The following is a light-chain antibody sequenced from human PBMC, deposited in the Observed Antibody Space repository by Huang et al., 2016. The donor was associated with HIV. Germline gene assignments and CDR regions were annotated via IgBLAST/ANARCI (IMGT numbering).Light chain of an antibody. CDR1: QSVSSY. CDR3: QQRSNWPMYT. CDR2: EAS. V-gene: IGKV3-11*01. Sequence: EIVLTQSPATLSLSPGERATLSCRASQSVSSYLAWYQQKPGQAPRLLIYEASNRATGIPARFSGSGSGTDFTLTSSSLEPEDFAVYYCQQRSNWPMYTFGQGTKLEIK. J-gene: IGKJ2*01.